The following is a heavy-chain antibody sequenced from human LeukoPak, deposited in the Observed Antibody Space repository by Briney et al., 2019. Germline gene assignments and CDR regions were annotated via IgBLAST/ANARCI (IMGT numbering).Heavy chain of an antibody. CDR3: ARTQIYCSGGRCYLDY. V-gene: IGHV3-23*01. Sequence: GGSLRLSCAASGFTFNKYDMTWVRQAPGKGLEWVSAIGGSGRGTHYADSVKGRFTISRDNSKNTLYLQMNSLRVEDTAVHFCARTQIYCSGGRCYLDYWGQGTLVTVSS. D-gene: IGHD2-15*01. CDR1: GFTFNKYD. J-gene: IGHJ4*02. CDR2: IGGSGRGT.